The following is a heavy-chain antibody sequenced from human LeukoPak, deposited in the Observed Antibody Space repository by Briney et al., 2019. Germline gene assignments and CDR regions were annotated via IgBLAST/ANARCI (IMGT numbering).Heavy chain of an antibody. CDR3: ARGSVVVPAAIDRYYYMDV. Sequence: SVKVSYKASLYTFTSYDINWVRQATGQGLEWMGWMNPNSGNTGYAQKFQGRVTMTRNTSISTAYMELSSLRSEDTAVYYCARGSVVVPAAIDRYYYMDVWGKGTTVTVSS. CDR1: LYTFTSYD. J-gene: IGHJ6*03. CDR2: MNPNSGNT. V-gene: IGHV1-8*01. D-gene: IGHD2-2*01.